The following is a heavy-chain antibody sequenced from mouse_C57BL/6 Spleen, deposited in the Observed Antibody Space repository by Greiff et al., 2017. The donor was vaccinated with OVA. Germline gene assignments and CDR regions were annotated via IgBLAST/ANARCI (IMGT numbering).Heavy chain of an antibody. V-gene: IGHV1-52*01. CDR2: IDPSDSET. D-gene: IGHD2-9*01. Sequence: QVQLKQPGAELVRPGSSVKLSCKASGYTFTSYWMHWVKQRPIQGLEWIGNIDPSDSETHYNQKFKDKATLTVDKSSSTAYMQLSSLTSEDSAVYYCARSTYYGYGYAMDYWGQGTSVTVSS. CDR1: GYTFTSYW. J-gene: IGHJ4*01. CDR3: ARSTYYGYGYAMDY.